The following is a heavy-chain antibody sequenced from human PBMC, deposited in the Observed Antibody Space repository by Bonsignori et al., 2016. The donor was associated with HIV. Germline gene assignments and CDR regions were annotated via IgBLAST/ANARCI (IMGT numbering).Heavy chain of an antibody. D-gene: IGHD6-19*01. CDR3: ARDFEGDRQWLGAYYYYYYYMDV. CDR2: MYTSGST. V-gene: IGHV4-4*07. Sequence: SETLSLTCTVSGGSITSYYWSWIRQPAGKGLEWIGRMYTSGSTNYNPSLKSRVTMSVDTSKNQFSLKLSSVTAADTAVYYCARDFEGDRQWLGAYYYYYYYMDVWGKGTTVTVSS. CDR1: GGSITSYY. J-gene: IGHJ6*03.